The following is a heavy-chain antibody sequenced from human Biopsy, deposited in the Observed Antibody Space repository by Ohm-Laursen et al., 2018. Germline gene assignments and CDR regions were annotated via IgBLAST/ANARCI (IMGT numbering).Heavy chain of an antibody. Sequence: SLRLSCAASGFTFSSYGMHWVRQAPGKGLGWVAVICYDGSRQYYADSVKGRFTISRDNSKNTLYLQMNSLRAEDTAVFYCVKDRGAAGTDYYYGMDVWGQGTTVTVSS. V-gene: IGHV3-30*18. J-gene: IGHJ6*02. D-gene: IGHD3-10*01. CDR1: GFTFSSYG. CDR3: VKDRGAAGTDYYYGMDV. CDR2: ICYDGSRQ.